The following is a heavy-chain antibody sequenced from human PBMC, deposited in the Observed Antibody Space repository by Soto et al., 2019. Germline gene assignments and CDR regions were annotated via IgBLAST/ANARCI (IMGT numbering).Heavy chain of an antibody. D-gene: IGHD1-26*01. CDR1: GFSFSTYN. Sequence: EVQVVEAGGGLVKPGGSLRLSCATSGFSFSTYNMNWVRQAPGKGLEWVSSINGRSNYKYYTDSVKGRCAISRDNPKNSLYMQMDSLRVEDTAVYYCVREDGLVGSNSAFDYWGQGTLVTVSS. CDR2: INGRSNYK. CDR3: VREDGLVGSNSAFDY. J-gene: IGHJ4*02. V-gene: IGHV3-21*02.